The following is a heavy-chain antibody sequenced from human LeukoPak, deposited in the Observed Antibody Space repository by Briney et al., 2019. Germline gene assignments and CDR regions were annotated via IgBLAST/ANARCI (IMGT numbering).Heavy chain of an antibody. V-gene: IGHV4-4*07. CDR2: IYTSGST. CDR3: ARGSGLEYSSSWSPPFDY. Sequence: SETLSLTCTVSGDSISNYYWSWIRQPAGKGLEWIGRIYTSGSTNYNPSLKSRVTMSVDTSKNQFSLKLSSVTAADTAVYYCARGSGLEYSSSWSPPFDYWGQGTLVTVSS. J-gene: IGHJ4*02. D-gene: IGHD6-13*01. CDR1: GDSISNYY.